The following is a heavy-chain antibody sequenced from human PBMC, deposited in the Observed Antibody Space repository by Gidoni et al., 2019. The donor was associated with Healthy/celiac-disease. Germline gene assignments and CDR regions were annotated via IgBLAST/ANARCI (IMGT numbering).Heavy chain of an antibody. CDR3: TRHREYSSSPGWYFDL. J-gene: IGHJ2*01. CDR1: GFTFSGSA. Sequence: EVQLVESGGGLVQPGGSLKLSCAASGFTFSGSAMHWVRQASGKGLEWVGRIRSKANSYATAYAASVKGRFTISRDDSKNTAYLQMNSLKTEDTAVYYCTRHREYSSSPGWYFDLWGRGTLVTVSS. D-gene: IGHD6-13*01. CDR2: IRSKANSYAT. V-gene: IGHV3-73*01.